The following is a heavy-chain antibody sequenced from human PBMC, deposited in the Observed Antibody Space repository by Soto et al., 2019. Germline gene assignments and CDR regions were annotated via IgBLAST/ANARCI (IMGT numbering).Heavy chain of an antibody. V-gene: IGHV4-59*12. CDR1: GGSISSYY. D-gene: IGHD6-13*01. CDR2: IYFSGGT. Sequence: QVQLQESGPGLVKPSETLSLTCTVSGGSISSYYWSWIRQPPGKGLEWIGYIYFSGGTNYNPSLKGHGTISVYTSKNQFSLKLSSVTAADTSVYYCARESRSWYGSIWDYWGQGTLVTVSS. CDR3: ARESRSWYGSIWDY. J-gene: IGHJ4*02.